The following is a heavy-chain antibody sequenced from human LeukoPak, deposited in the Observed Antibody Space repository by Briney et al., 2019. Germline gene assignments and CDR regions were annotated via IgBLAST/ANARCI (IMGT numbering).Heavy chain of an antibody. D-gene: IGHD6-13*01. CDR1: GFTFSSFE. Sequence: GGSLRLSCVASGFTFSSFEVTWVRQGPGKGLEWVSHISSSGTTIYYADSVKGRFTISRDNSKNTLDLQMNSLRADDTAVYYCARDWPSEWQQLPDYDAVDIWGQGTMVTVSS. CDR3: ARDWPSEWQQLPDYDAVDI. J-gene: IGHJ3*02. CDR2: ISSSGTTI. V-gene: IGHV3-48*03.